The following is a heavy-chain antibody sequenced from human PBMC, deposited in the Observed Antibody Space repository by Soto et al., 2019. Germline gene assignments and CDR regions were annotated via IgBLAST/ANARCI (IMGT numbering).Heavy chain of an antibody. D-gene: IGHD2-2*01. Sequence: GESLMISCRGSGYDFNTNWFGWVRQLPGKGLEWVGIMYPGDSDTRYNPSLQGHVTLSADVTVSTAFLQWRSLKTSDTGMYFCARLPRDCNKTSCYYADLWGQGTQVTVSS. CDR2: MYPGDSDT. V-gene: IGHV5-51*01. CDR3: ARLPRDCNKTSCYYADL. CDR1: GYDFNTNW. J-gene: IGHJ4*01.